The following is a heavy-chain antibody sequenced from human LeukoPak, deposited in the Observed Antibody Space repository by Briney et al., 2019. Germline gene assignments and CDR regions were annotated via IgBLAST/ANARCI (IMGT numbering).Heavy chain of an antibody. V-gene: IGHV3-48*04. CDR3: AELGITMIGGV. CDR2: ISSGGSTI. J-gene: IGHJ6*04. D-gene: IGHD3-10*02. Sequence: PGGSLRLSCAASAFSFSDYNMNWVRQAPGKGLEWVSYISSGGSTIYYADSVKGRFTISRDNAKNSLYLQMNSLRAEDTAVYYCAELGITMIGGVWGKGTTVTISS. CDR1: AFSFSDYN.